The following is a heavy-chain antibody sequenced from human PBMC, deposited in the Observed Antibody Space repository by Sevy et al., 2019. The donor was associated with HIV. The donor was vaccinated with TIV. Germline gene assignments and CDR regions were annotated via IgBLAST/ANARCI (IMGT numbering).Heavy chain of an antibody. CDR3: ARDGPPAYYYDSSGIEGDAFDI. J-gene: IGHJ3*02. V-gene: IGHV3-48*02. Sequence: GGSLRLSCAASGFTFSSYSMNWVRQAPGKGLEWVSYISSSSSTIYYADSVKGRFTISRDNAKNSLYLQMNSLRDEDTAVYYCARDGPPAYYYDSSGIEGDAFDIWGQATMVTVSS. CDR1: GFTFSSYS. D-gene: IGHD3-22*01. CDR2: ISSSSSTI.